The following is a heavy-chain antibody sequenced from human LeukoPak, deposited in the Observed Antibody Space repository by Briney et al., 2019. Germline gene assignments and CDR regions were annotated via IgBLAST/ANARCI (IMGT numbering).Heavy chain of an antibody. CDR1: GYTFTGYY. CDR3: ARPYSSGSPQAGGDAFDI. CDR2: INPNSGGT. J-gene: IGHJ3*02. Sequence: ASVKVSCKASGYTFTGYYMHWVRQAPGQGLEWMGWINPNSGGTNYAQKFQGWVTMTRDTSISTAYMELSRLRSDDTAVYYCARPYSSGSPQAGGDAFDIWGQGTMVTVSS. V-gene: IGHV1-2*04. D-gene: IGHD3-22*01.